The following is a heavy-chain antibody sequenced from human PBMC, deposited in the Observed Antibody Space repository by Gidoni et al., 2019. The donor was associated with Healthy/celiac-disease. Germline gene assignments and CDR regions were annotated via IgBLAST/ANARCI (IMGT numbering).Heavy chain of an antibody. CDR1: GGSISSSNW. CDR3: ARDRWMVYALDYYGMDV. D-gene: IGHD2-8*01. V-gene: IGHV4-4*02. CDR2: IYHSGST. Sequence: QVQLQESGPGLVKPSGTLSLTCAVSGGSISSSNWWSWVRQPPGKGLEWIGEIYHSGSTNYNPSLKSRVTISVDKSKNQFSLKLSSVTAADTAVYYCARDRWMVYALDYYGMDVWGQGTTVTVSS. J-gene: IGHJ6*02.